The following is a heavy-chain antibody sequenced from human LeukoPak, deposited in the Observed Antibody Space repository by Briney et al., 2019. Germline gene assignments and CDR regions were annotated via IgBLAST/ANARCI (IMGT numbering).Heavy chain of an antibody. CDR3: AKDRNGDIVVVVAATPLYYFDY. J-gene: IGHJ4*02. V-gene: IGHV3-9*01. Sequence: PGGSLRLSCAASGFTFDDYAMHWVRQAPGKGLEWVSGISWNSGSIGYADSVKGRFTISRDNAKNSPYLQMNSLRAEDTALYHCAKDRNGDIVVVVAATPLYYFDYWGQGTLVTVSS. CDR1: GFTFDDYA. D-gene: IGHD2-15*01. CDR2: ISWNSGSI.